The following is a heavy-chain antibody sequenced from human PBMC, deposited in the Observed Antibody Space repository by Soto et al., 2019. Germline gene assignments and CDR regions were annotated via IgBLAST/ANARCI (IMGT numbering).Heavy chain of an antibody. D-gene: IGHD3-3*01. CDR3: ARDSDEQTYYDFWSGYYPGTFDY. J-gene: IGHJ4*02. CDR1: GGTCISYS. Sequence: PVGSLRVSWAAVGGTCISYSRNWVLQATGKGLEWVSYISSSSSTIYYADSVKGRFTISRDNAKNSLYLQMNSLRAKDTAVYYCARDSDEQTYYDFWSGYYPGTFDYWGQGTLVTVSS. V-gene: IGHV3-48*01. CDR2: ISSSSSTI.